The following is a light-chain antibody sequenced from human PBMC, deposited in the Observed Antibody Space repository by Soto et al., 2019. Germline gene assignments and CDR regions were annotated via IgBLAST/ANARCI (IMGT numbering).Light chain of an antibody. CDR2: NNN. J-gene: IGLJ1*01. V-gene: IGLV1-44*01. CDR3: AAWDDSLIGYV. Sequence: QSVLAQPPSTSGTPGQRVTISCSGSSSNIGSNTVSWCQQLPGTAPKPLIYNNNQRPSGVPDRFSGSKSGTSASLAISGLQSEDEADYYCAAWDDSLIGYVFGTGTKSPS. CDR1: SSNIGSNT.